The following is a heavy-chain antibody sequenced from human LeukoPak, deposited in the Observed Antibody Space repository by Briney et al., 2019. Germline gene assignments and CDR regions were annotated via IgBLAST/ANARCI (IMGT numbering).Heavy chain of an antibody. CDR1: GFTFDDYA. J-gene: IGHJ3*02. CDR2: ISWNSGSI. CDR3: ARVIVELDDNAFDI. V-gene: IGHV3-9*01. Sequence: GGSLRLSCAASGFTFDDYAMHWVRQAPGKGLEWVSGISWNSGSIGYADSVKGRFTISRDISKDTLFLQMNGLRAEDTAVYYCARVIVELDDNAFDIWGQGTMVTVSS. D-gene: IGHD5-24*01.